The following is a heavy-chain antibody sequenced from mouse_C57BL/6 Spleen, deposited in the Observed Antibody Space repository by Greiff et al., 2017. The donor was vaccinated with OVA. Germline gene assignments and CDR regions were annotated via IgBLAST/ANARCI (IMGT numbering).Heavy chain of an antibody. CDR2: ISYDGSN. CDR1: GYSITSGYY. CDR3: ARGVDYDEGPYFDY. D-gene: IGHD2-4*01. Sequence: EVKLQESGPGLVKPSQSLSLTCSVTGYSITSGYYWNWIRQFPGNKLEWMGYISYDGSNNYNPSLKNRISITRDTSKNQFFLKLNSVTTEDTATYYCARGVDYDEGPYFDYWGQGTTLTVSS. J-gene: IGHJ2*01. V-gene: IGHV3-6*01.